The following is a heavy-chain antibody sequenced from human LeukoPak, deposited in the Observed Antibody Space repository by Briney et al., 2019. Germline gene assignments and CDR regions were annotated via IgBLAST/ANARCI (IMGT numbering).Heavy chain of an antibody. CDR2: IYYSGST. CDR1: GGSISSGGYY. D-gene: IGHD6-19*01. J-gene: IGHJ4*02. CDR3: ATMQWLVSLGDY. V-gene: IGHV4-31*03. Sequence: SETLSLTCTVSGGSISSGGYYWSWIRQHPGKGLEWIGYIYYSGSTYYNPSLKSRVTISVDTSKNQFSLKLSSVTAADTAVYYCATMQWLVSLGDYWGQGTLVTVSS.